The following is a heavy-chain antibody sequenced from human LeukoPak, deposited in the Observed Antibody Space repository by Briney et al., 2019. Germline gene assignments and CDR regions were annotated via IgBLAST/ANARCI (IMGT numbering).Heavy chain of an antibody. CDR1: GGSISSYY. CDR3: ARFTYYYGSGSNDAFDI. V-gene: IGHV4-59*01. J-gene: IGHJ3*02. Sequence: SETLSLTCTVSGGSISSYYWSWIRQPPGKGLEWIGYIYYSGSTNYNPSVKSRVTISVDTSKNQFSLKLSSVTAADTAVYYCARFTYYYGSGSNDAFDIWGQGTMVTVSS. D-gene: IGHD3-10*01. CDR2: IYYSGST.